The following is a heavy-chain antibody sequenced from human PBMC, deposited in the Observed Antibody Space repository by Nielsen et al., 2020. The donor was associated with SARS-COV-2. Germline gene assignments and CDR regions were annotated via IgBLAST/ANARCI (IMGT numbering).Heavy chain of an antibody. Sequence: VRQMPGKGLEWVAVIWYDGSNKYYADSVKGRFTISRDNSKNTLYLQMNSLRAEDTAVYYCAKDLSGIVVVPAAPGDAFDIWGQGTMVTVSS. CDR3: AKDLSGIVVVPAAPGDAFDI. CDR2: IWYDGSNK. D-gene: IGHD2-2*01. J-gene: IGHJ3*02. V-gene: IGHV3-33*06.